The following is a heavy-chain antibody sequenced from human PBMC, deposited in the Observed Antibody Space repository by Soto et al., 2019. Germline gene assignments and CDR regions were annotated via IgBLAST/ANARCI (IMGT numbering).Heavy chain of an antibody. CDR1: GFTFSNAW. J-gene: IGHJ3*02. CDR3: TTDPSYYDGSGYYYTDDAFGI. CDR2: IKSKTDGGTT. V-gene: IGHV3-15*01. Sequence: PGGSLRLSCAASGFTFSNAWMCWVRQAPGKGLEWVGRIKSKTDGGTTDYAAPVKGRFTISRDDSKNTLYLQMNSLETEDTAVYYCTTDPSYYDGSGYYYTDDAFGIWGQGTMVTVSS. D-gene: IGHD3-22*01.